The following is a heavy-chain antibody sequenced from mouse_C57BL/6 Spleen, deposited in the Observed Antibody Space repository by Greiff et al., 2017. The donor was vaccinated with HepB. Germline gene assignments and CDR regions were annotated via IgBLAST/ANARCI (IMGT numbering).Heavy chain of an antibody. D-gene: IGHD2-4*01. CDR3: ARNLYDYACFAY. J-gene: IGHJ3*01. CDR2: ISSGSSTT. V-gene: IGHV5-17*01. Sequence: EVKLMESGGGLVKPGGSLKLSCAASGYTFSDYGMHWVRQAPEKGLEWVAYISSGSSTTYYADTVKGRYTISRDKAKNTLFLQMTSLRSEDSAMYYCARNLYDYACFAYWGQGTLVTVSA. CDR1: GYTFSDYG.